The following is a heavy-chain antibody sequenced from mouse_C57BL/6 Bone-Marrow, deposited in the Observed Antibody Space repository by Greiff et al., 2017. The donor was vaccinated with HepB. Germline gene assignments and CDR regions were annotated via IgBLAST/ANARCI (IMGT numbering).Heavy chain of an antibody. J-gene: IGHJ1*03. Sequence: EVQLVESGEGLVKPGGSLKLSCAASGFTFSSYAMSWVRQTPEKRLEWVAYISSGGDFIYYADTVKGRFTISRDNARNTLYLQMSSLKSEDTAMYYCTRDGPVRYRYFDVWGTGTTVTVSS. CDR3: TRDGPVRYRYFDV. CDR2: ISSGGDFI. CDR1: GFTFSSYA. D-gene: IGHD1-1*01. V-gene: IGHV5-9-1*02.